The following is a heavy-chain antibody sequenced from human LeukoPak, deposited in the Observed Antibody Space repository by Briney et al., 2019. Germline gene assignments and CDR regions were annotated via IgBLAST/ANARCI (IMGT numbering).Heavy chain of an antibody. J-gene: IGHJ4*02. CDR2: IYHSGST. Sequence: PSETLSLTCTVSGGSISSTNWWSWVRQPPGKGLEWIGEIYHSGSTNYNPSLKSRVTISVDKSKNQFSLKLSSVTAADTAVYYCARDPHIAVAGTDYWGQGTLVTVSS. CDR3: ARDPHIAVAGTDY. V-gene: IGHV4-4*02. D-gene: IGHD6-19*01. CDR1: GGSISSTNW.